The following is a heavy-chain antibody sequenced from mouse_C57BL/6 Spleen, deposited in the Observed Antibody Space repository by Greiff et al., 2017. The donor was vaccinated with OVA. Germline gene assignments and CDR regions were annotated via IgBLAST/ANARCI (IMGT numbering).Heavy chain of an antibody. V-gene: IGHV1-63*01. Sequence: QVQLKQSGAELVRPGTSVKMSCKASGYTFTNYWIGWAKQRPGHGLEWIGDIYPGGGYTNYNEKFKGKATLTADKSSSTAYMQFSSLTSEDSAIYYCARGATGDYFDYWGQGTTLTVSS. CDR1: GYTFTNYW. J-gene: IGHJ2*01. D-gene: IGHD3-1*01. CDR2: IYPGGGYT. CDR3: ARGATGDYFDY.